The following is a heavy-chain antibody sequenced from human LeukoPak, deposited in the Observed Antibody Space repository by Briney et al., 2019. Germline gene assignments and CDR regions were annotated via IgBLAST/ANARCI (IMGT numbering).Heavy chain of an antibody. D-gene: IGHD1-1*01. Sequence: XXXAXXWVRQAPGKGLEYVSAISPNGGSTYYADSVKGRFTISRDNSKNTLYLQMSSLRVEDTAVYYCVPKGNEGYWGQGTLVTVSS. J-gene: IGHJ4*02. CDR3: VPKGNEGY. V-gene: IGHV3-64D*06. CDR2: ISPNGGST. CDR1: XXXA.